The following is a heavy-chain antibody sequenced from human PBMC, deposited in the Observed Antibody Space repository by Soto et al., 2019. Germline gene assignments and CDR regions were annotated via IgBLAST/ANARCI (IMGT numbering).Heavy chain of an antibody. CDR1: GGSFSGYY. CDR3: AANIAAAGYYFDH. CDR2: INHSGST. V-gene: IGHV4-34*01. Sequence: SETLSLTCVVYGGSFSGYYWNWIRQPPGKGLEWIGEINHSGSTNYNPSLKSRVTISVDTSKNQFSLKLSSVTAADTAVYYCAANIAAAGYYFDHWGQGTLVTVS. J-gene: IGHJ4*02. D-gene: IGHD6-13*01.